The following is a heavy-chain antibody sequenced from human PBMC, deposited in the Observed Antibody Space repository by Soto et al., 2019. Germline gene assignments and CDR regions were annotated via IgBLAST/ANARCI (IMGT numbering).Heavy chain of an antibody. Sequence: QVQLQESGPGLVKPSETLSLTCTVSGGSISSYYWSWIRQPPGKGLEWIGYIYYSGSTNYNPSLKSRVTLSVDSSKDQFSLMRSSVTAADTAVYYCARSGIAAAGYGYWGQGTLVTVSS. J-gene: IGHJ4*02. V-gene: IGHV4-59*08. CDR3: ARSGIAAAGYGY. CDR1: GGSISSYY. D-gene: IGHD6-13*01. CDR2: IYYSGST.